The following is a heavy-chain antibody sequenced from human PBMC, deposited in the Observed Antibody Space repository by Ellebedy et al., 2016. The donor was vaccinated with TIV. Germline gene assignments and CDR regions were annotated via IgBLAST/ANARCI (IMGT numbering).Heavy chain of an antibody. CDR1: GYTFTKYY. J-gene: IGHJ4*02. V-gene: IGHV1-46*01. Sequence: ASVKVSCKTSGYTFTKYYFHWIRQAPGRGLEWMGVLDARVGSTTYAQSLQGRVTMTADTSTRTIYMELRGLRLEDTAVYYCASVPSAGADFWGQGTLVTVSS. D-gene: IGHD4-17*01. CDR3: ASVPSAGADF. CDR2: LDARVGST.